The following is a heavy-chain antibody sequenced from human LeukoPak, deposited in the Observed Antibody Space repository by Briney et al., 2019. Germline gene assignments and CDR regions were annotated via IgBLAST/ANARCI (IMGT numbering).Heavy chain of an antibody. D-gene: IGHD5-12*01. CDR2: ISDDGRS. CDR1: GFAFSKYA. J-gene: IGHJ4*02. V-gene: IGHV3-30*04. Sequence: GASLRLSCAASGFAFSKYAMHWVRQAPGKGLEWVTIISDDGRSNYADSVEGRFTISRDNSKNTLYLQMSSLRAEDTAVYYCASTSGYDFQDMGYWGQGTLVTVSS. CDR3: ASTSGYDFQDMGY.